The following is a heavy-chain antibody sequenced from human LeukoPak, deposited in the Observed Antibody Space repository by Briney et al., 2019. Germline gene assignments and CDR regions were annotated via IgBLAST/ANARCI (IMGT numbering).Heavy chain of an antibody. D-gene: IGHD3-22*01. V-gene: IGHV6-1*01. Sequence: SQTLSLTCAISGDSVSSNSAAWNWIRQSPSRGLEWLGRTYYRSKWYNDYAGSVKSRITINSDTSKNQFSLHLKSVTPEDTAVYYCARGVSYYDSSGYYNEYFQHWGQGTLVTVSS. CDR1: GDSVSSNSAA. CDR3: ARGVSYYDSSGYYNEYFQH. J-gene: IGHJ1*01. CDR2: TYYRSKWYN.